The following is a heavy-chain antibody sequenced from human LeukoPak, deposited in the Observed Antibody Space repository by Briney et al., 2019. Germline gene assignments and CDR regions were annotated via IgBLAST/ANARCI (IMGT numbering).Heavy chain of an antibody. V-gene: IGHV1-2*06. Sequence: GASVKVCCKASGYTFTGYYMHWVRQAPGQGLEWMGRINPNSGDTNYAQKFQGRITMTRDTSISTAYMELSRLRSDDTAVYYCARGGSYNFDYWGQGTLVTISS. J-gene: IGHJ4*02. CDR2: INPNSGDT. D-gene: IGHD1-26*01. CDR1: GYTFTGYY. CDR3: ARGGSYNFDY.